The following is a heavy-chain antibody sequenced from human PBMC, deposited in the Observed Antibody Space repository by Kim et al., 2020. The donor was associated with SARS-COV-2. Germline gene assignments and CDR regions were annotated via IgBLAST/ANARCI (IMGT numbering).Heavy chain of an antibody. V-gene: IGHV3-7*01. J-gene: IGHJ3*02. CDR3: ARDQNPTYYYDSTAYYFDAFDI. Sequence: GGSLRLSCAASEFTFSRYWMSWVRQAPGKGLEWVANIRQDGSREYYVDSVKGRFTISRDNAKNSLYLQMNSLRAEDTAIYYCARDQNPTYYYDSTAYYFDAFDIWGQEPMVIVSS. CDR2: IRQDGSRE. D-gene: IGHD3-22*01. CDR1: EFTFSRYW.